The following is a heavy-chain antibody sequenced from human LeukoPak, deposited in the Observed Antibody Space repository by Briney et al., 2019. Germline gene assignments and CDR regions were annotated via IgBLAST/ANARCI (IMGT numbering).Heavy chain of an antibody. D-gene: IGHD6-25*01. Sequence: GGSETPSCAASGFSFSNYWMHWVRQAPGKGLLWVSQINPDGSITKYADSVKGRFTISRDNAKNTLYLQMNSLRAEDTAIYYCAQSGQDYWGRENLVPVSS. CDR3: AQSGQDY. V-gene: IGHV3-74*01. CDR1: GFSFSNYW. J-gene: IGHJ4*02. CDR2: INPDGSIT.